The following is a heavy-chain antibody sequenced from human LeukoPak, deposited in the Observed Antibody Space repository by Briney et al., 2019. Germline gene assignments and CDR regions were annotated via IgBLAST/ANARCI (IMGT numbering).Heavy chain of an antibody. CDR3: AGDSVGNDY. D-gene: IGHD6-13*01. Sequence: GGSLRLSCAASGFAFSTYWMSWVRQAPGKGLEWVANIKQDGSEKYYVDSVKGRFTISRDNAKNSLYLQMNSLRAEDTAMYYCAGDSVGNDYGGQETLVTVSS. CDR2: IKQDGSEK. V-gene: IGHV3-7*01. CDR1: GFAFSTYW. J-gene: IGHJ4*02.